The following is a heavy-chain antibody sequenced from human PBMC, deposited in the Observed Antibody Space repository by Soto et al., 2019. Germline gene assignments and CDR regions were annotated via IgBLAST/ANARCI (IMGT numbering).Heavy chain of an antibody. J-gene: IGHJ4*02. V-gene: IGHV3-7*03. Sequence: EVQLVESGGGLVQPGGSLRLSCEASGFSFSSYWMNWVRQAPGKGLEWVAIIKKDGSVKYYVDSVKGRFTISRDNAKNSLYLQMSGPRAEDTAVYYCAGGSGWLIDYWGRGTLVTVSS. CDR2: IKKDGSVK. CDR3: AGGSGWLIDY. D-gene: IGHD6-19*01. CDR1: GFSFSSYW.